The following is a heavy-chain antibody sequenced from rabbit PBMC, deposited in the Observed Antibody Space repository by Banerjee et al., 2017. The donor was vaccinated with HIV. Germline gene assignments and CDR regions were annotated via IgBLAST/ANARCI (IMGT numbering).Heavy chain of an antibody. Sequence: QSLEESGGDLVKPGTSLTLTCTASGFDLSSYYDMCWVRQAPGKGLEWIACIYGGSGGSTYYASWAKGRFTISKTSSTTVDLQMTSLTAADTATYFCARSYAGSSGWGSNRLDLWGPGT. CDR2: IYGGSGGST. J-gene: IGHJ3*01. V-gene: IGHV1S40*01. CDR1: GFDLSSYYD. CDR3: ARSYAGSSGWGSNRLDL. D-gene: IGHD8-1*01.